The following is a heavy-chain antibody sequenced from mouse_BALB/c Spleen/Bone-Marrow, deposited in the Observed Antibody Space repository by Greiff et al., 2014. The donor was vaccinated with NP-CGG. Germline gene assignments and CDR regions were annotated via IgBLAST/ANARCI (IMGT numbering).Heavy chain of an antibody. Sequence: QVQLQQSGPELVRPGVSVKISCKGSGYTFTDYAMHWVKQSHAKSLEWIGGISTYSGNTNYNQKFKGKATMTVDKFSSTAYMELARLTSEDSAIYYCARRTNLQGDFDVWGAGTTVTVSS. D-gene: IGHD1-3*01. J-gene: IGHJ1*01. CDR1: GYTFTDYA. CDR2: ISTYSGNT. V-gene: IGHV1-67*01. CDR3: ARRTNLQGDFDV.